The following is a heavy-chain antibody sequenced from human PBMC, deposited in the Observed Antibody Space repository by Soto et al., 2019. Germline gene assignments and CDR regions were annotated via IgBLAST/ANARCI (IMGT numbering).Heavy chain of an antibody. D-gene: IGHD6-13*01. CDR2: ISSSSSYI. Sequence: GGSLRLSCAASGFTFSSYTMNWVRQAPGKGLEWVSSISSSSSYIYYADSVKGRFTISRENAKNSLYLQMNSLRAEDTAVYYCARDWGSSWYRNFDYWGQGTLVTVSS. V-gene: IGHV3-21*01. CDR1: GFTFSSYT. CDR3: ARDWGSSWYRNFDY. J-gene: IGHJ4*02.